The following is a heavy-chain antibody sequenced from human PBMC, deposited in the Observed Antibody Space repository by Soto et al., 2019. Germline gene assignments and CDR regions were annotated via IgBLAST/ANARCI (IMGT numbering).Heavy chain of an antibody. CDR3: AGADSSGYYWDDAFDI. V-gene: IGHV1-69*06. CDR1: GGTFSSYA. Sequence: GASVKVSCKASGGTFSSYAISWVRQAPGQGLEWMGGIIPIFGTANYAQKFQGRVTITADKSTSTAYMELSSLRSEDTAVYYCAGADSSGYYWDDAFDIWGQGTMVTVSS. D-gene: IGHD3-22*01. J-gene: IGHJ3*02. CDR2: IIPIFGTA.